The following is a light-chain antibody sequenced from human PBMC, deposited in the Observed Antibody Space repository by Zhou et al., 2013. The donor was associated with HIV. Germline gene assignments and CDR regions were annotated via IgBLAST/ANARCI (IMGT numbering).Light chain of an antibody. Sequence: EIVMTQSPATLSVSPGERATLSCRASQSLDNNLAWYQQRPGQAPRLLIYETSSRAPGVPDRFSGSGSGTDFTLTISSLQPEDSATYYCQQGDSFPLTFGGGTKLEIK. V-gene: IGKV3D-15*01. J-gene: IGKJ4*01. CDR1: QSLDNN. CDR3: QQGDSFPLT. CDR2: ETS.